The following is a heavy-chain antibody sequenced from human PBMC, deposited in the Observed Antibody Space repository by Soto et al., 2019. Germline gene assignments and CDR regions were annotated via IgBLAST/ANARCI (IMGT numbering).Heavy chain of an antibody. CDR2: IYWDDDK. CDR3: THRAILTGHYSPDS. V-gene: IGHV2-5*02. Sequence: QVTLKESGPTLVKHTQTLTLTCTFSGLSLSTTGVGVGWIRQPPGKALEWLALIYWDDDKRYSPSLESRLTLTKDTSKNQVVLPMTNMGPVHPSTFFTTHRAILTGHYSPDSWGQGTLVTASS. D-gene: IGHD3-9*01. J-gene: IGHJ4*02. CDR1: GLSLSTTGVG.